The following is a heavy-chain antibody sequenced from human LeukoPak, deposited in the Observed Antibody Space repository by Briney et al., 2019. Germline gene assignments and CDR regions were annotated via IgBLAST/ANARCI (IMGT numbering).Heavy chain of an antibody. Sequence: GGSLRLSCAASGFAFSNYAMSWVRQAPGKGLEWVSSLSGGGDSRYYADSVMGRFTISRDNSKNTLYLQMNSLRAEDTAVYYCAKAVRSMVTGGGYFDSWGQGTLITVSS. CDR1: GFAFSNYA. J-gene: IGHJ4*02. CDR3: AKAVRSMVTGGGYFDS. CDR2: LSGGGDSR. D-gene: IGHD3-10*01. V-gene: IGHV3-23*01.